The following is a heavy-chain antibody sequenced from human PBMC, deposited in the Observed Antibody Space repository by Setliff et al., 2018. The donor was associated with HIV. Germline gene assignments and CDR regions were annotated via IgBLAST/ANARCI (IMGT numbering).Heavy chain of an antibody. CDR1: GFTFGDYA. CDR3: VREGSVGGRYYYYMNL. Sequence: GGSLRLSCTASGFTFGDYAMHWVRQAPGKGLEWVSGVTSNSGNIDYADSVKGRFTISRDNAKNSLYLQMSSLRPEDTALYYCVREGSVGGRYYYYMNLWGKGTTVTVSS. V-gene: IGHV3-9*01. J-gene: IGHJ6*03. CDR2: VTSNSGNI. D-gene: IGHD6-19*01.